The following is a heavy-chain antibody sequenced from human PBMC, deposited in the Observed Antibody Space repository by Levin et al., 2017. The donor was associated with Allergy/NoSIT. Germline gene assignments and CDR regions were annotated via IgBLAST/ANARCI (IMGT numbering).Heavy chain of an antibody. V-gene: IGHV4-59*01. CDR3: AREVNWNYERYNWFDP. Sequence: MSSETLSLTCTVSGGSISSYYWSWIRQPPGKGLEWIGYIYYSGSTNYNPSLKSRVTISVDTSKNQFSLKLSSVTAADTAVYYCAREVNWNYERYNWFDPWGQGTLVTVSS. D-gene: IGHD1-7*01. J-gene: IGHJ5*02. CDR2: IYYSGST. CDR1: GGSISSYY.